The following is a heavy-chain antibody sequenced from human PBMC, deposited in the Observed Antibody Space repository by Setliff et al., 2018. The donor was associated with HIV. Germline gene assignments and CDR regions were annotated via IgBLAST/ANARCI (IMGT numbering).Heavy chain of an antibody. CDR3: AKDARGDGSTIRAFDY. D-gene: IGHD5-12*01. V-gene: IGHV1-2*02. J-gene: IGHJ4*02. CDR1: GYTFTGYY. CDR2: INPKSGGT. Sequence: EASVKVSCKASGYTFTGYYMHWVRQAPGEGLEWMGWINPKSGGTSYAQKFQGRVTMTRDTSISTVYMELSRLRSDDTAVYFCAKDARGDGSTIRAFDYWGQGTLVTVSS.